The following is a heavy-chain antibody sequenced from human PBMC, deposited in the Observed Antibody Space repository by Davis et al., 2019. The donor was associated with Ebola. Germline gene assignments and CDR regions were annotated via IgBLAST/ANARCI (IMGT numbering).Heavy chain of an antibody. CDR1: GFPFTTYT. D-gene: IGHD2-2*01. CDR2: ISVSSGHI. CDR3: AREIWEILVPAAGHATYYYYYMDV. Sequence: PGGSLRLSCAASGFPFTTYTMIWVRQAPGKGLEWVSSISVSSGHIYYADSVKGRFTISRDNAKNTLYLQMNSLRAEDTAVYYCAREIWEILVPAAGHATYYYYYMDVWGKGTTVTVSS. J-gene: IGHJ6*03. V-gene: IGHV3-21*01.